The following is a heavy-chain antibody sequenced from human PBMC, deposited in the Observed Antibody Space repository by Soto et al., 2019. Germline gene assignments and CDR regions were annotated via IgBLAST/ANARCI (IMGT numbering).Heavy chain of an antibody. CDR3: ASSSWYHDASDI. J-gene: IGHJ3*02. D-gene: IGHD6-13*01. V-gene: IGHV1-8*01. Sequence: ASVKVSCKASGYTFTSYDINWVRQATGQGLEWMGWMNPNSGNTGYAQKFQGRVTMTRNTSISTAYMELSSLRSEDTAVYYCASSSWYHDASDIWGQGTMVTVSS. CDR2: MNPNSGNT. CDR1: GYTFTSYD.